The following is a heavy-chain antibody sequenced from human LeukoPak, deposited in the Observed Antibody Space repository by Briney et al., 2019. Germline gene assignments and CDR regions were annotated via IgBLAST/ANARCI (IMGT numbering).Heavy chain of an antibody. J-gene: IGHJ2*01. CDR3: AREANSPTARYWYFDL. V-gene: IGHV4-59*02. Sequence: SETLSLTCTVSGGSVSSYYWSWMRQSPGKGLEWIGYVYYSGSTNYNPALKSRVIISLDTSENQFSLKLSSVTAADTAVYYCAREANSPTARYWYFDLWGRGPQVTVSS. D-gene: IGHD2-21*01. CDR1: GGSVSSYY. CDR2: VYYSGST.